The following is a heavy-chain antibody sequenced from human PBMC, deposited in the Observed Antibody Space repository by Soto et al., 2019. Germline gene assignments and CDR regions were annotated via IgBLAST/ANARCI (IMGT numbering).Heavy chain of an antibody. D-gene: IGHD6-19*01. CDR3: ARAGGLGAVAVDY. V-gene: IGHV4-30-2*01. CDR2: IYHSGST. CDR1: GGSISSGGYS. Sequence: QLQLQESGSGLVKPSQTLSLTCAVSGGSISSGGYSWSWIRQPPGKGLEWIGYIYHSGSTYYNPSLTSRLTITVDRSKNQFSLKVSSVTAADTAVYSCARAGGLGAVAVDYWGQGTLVTVSS. J-gene: IGHJ4*02.